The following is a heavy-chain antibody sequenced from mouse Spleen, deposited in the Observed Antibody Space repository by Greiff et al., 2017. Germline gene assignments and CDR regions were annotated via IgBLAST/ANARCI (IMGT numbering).Heavy chain of an antibody. V-gene: IGHV1-55*01. CDR3: ARRGRMYSPYAMDY. D-gene: IGHD2-12*01. J-gene: IGHJ4*01. Sequence: QVQLQQSGAELVKPGASVKMSCKASGYTFTSYWITWVKQRPGQGLEWIGDIYPGSGSTNYNEKFKSKATLTVDTSSSTAYMQLSSLTSEDSAVYYCARRGRMYSPYAMDYWGQGTSVTVSS. CDR1: GYTFTSYW. CDR2: IYPGSGST.